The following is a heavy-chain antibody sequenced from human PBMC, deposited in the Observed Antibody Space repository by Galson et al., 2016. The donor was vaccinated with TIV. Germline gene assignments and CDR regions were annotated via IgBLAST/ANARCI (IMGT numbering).Heavy chain of an antibody. Sequence: SVKVSCKGSGGPFRSYAISWVRQAPGQGLEWMGGIIGVFAAVTYAQKFQGRVTITADESTSTVYMEVSSLRSEDTAVYYCARGPQYYHDRRDVWGQGTTVTVSS. V-gene: IGHV1-69*13. D-gene: IGHD3-22*01. CDR2: IIGVFAAV. J-gene: IGHJ6*02. CDR1: GGPFRSYA. CDR3: ARGPQYYHDRRDV.